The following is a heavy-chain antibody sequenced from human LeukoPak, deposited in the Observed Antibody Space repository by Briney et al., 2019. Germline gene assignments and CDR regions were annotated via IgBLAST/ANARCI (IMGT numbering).Heavy chain of an antibody. CDR1: GGSFSGYY. D-gene: IGHD1-14*01. CDR2: INHSGST. V-gene: IGHV4-34*01. Sequence: NPSETLSLTCAVYGGSFSGYYWSWIRQPPGKGLEWIGEINHSGSTNYNPSLKSRVTISVDTSKNQFSLKLSSVTAADTAVYYCARVRRRYFDYWGQGTLVTVSS. J-gene: IGHJ4*02. CDR3: ARVRRRYFDY.